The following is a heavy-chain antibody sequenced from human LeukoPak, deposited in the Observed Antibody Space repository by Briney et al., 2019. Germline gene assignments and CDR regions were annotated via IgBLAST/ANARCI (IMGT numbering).Heavy chain of an antibody. D-gene: IGHD1-1*01. V-gene: IGHV1-69*05. CDR2: IIPIFGTA. CDR1: GGTFSSYA. Sequence: ASVKVSCKASGGTFSSYAISWVRQAPGQGLEWMGGIIPIFGTANYAQKLQGRVTMTTDTSTSTAYMELRSLRSDDTAVYYCARAWTPFDYWGQGTLVTVSS. CDR3: ARAWTPFDY. J-gene: IGHJ4*02.